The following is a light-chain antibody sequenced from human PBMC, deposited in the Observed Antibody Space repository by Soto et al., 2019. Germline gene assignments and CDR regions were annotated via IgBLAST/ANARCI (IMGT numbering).Light chain of an antibody. J-gene: IGLJ1*01. CDR3: SSYTSSSTYV. V-gene: IGLV2-14*01. CDR1: SSDVGGYNY. CDR2: EVS. Sequence: QPVLTQPASVSGSPGQSITISCTGTSSDVGGYNYVSWYQQHPGKAPKLMIYEVSNRPSGVSNRFSGSKSGNTASLTISGLQAEDEADYYCSSYTSSSTYVFGTGTKVTVL.